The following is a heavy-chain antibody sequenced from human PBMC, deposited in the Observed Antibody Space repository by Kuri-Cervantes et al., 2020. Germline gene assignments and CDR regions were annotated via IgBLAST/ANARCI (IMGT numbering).Heavy chain of an antibody. D-gene: IGHD2-8*02. CDR2: IYYSGST. Sequence: GSLRLSCTVSGGSISSYYWSWIRQPPGKGLGWIGYIYYSGSTNYNPSLKSRVTISVDTSKNQFPLKLSSVTAADTAVYYCARVALGGVFFEYWGQGTLVTVSS. CDR3: ARVALGGVFFEY. CDR1: GGSISSYY. V-gene: IGHV4-59*12. J-gene: IGHJ4*02.